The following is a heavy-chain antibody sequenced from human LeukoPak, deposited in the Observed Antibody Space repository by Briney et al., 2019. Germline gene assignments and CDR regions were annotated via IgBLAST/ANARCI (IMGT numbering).Heavy chain of an antibody. V-gene: IGHV4-39*01. CDR3: ARLLITVAGRYFDY. J-gene: IGHJ4*02. CDR2: IYYSGST. D-gene: IGHD6-19*01. CDR1: GGSISSSTDY. Sequence: SETLSLTCTVSGGSISSSTDYWGWIRQPPGKGLGWIGSIYYSGSTYYNPSLKSRVTISVDTSKNQFSLELTSVTAADTAVYYCARLLITVAGRYFDYWGQGTLVTVSS.